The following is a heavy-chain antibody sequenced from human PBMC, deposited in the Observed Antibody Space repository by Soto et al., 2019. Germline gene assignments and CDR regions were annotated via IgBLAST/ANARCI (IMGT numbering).Heavy chain of an antibody. D-gene: IGHD3-3*01. J-gene: IGHJ6*02. Sequence: VQLVQSGAEVKSPGASVRVSCTTSGYTFTGYFIHWVRQAPGQGLEWMGWINPNSGDTSYSQKFQGWVTMARDTSISTAYMELSRLRSDVTAVYYCARATAYDFWSGYYRSYGLDVWGQGTTVTV. CDR2: INPNSGDT. V-gene: IGHV1-2*04. CDR1: GYTFTGYF. CDR3: ARATAYDFWSGYYRSYGLDV.